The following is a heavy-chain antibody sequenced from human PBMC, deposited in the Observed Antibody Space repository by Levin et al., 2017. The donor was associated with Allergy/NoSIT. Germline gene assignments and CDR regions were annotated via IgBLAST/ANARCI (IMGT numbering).Heavy chain of an antibody. CDR2: ISWDGGST. J-gene: IGHJ4*02. CDR1: GFTFDDYT. D-gene: IGHD6-13*01. Sequence: GESLKISCAASGFTFDDYTMHWVRQAPGKGLEWVSLISWDGGSTYYADSVKGRFTISRDNSKNSLYLQMNSLRTEDTALYYCAKEKFSSWAPDYWGQGTLVTVSS. V-gene: IGHV3-43*01. CDR3: AKEKFSSWAPDY.